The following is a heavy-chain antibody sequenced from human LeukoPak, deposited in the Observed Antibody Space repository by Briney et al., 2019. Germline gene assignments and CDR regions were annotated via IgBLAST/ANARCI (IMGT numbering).Heavy chain of an antibody. CDR1: GGSISSSSYY. D-gene: IGHD3-22*01. CDR2: IYYSGST. CDR3: AKYYYDSSGSPAAWFDP. Sequence: SETLSLTCTVSGGSISSSSYYWGWIRQPPGKGLEWIGSIYYSGSTYYNPSLKSRVTISVDTSKNQFSLKLSSVTAADTAVYYCAKYYYDSSGSPAAWFDPWGQGTLVTVSS. V-gene: IGHV4-39*07. J-gene: IGHJ5*02.